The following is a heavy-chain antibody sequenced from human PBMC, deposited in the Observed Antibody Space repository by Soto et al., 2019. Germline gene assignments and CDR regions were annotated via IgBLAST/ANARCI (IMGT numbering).Heavy chain of an antibody. CDR1: GGSISSYY. V-gene: IGHV4-59*08. CDR2: IYYSGST. J-gene: IGHJ6*02. Sequence: PSETLSLTCTVSGGSISSYYWSWIRQPPGKGLEWIGYIYYSGSTNYNPSLKSRVTISVDTSKNQFSLKLSSVTAADTAVYYCARHLYYDSSGYYYYYYGMDVWGQGTTVTVS. CDR3: ARHLYYDSSGYYYYYYGMDV. D-gene: IGHD3-22*01.